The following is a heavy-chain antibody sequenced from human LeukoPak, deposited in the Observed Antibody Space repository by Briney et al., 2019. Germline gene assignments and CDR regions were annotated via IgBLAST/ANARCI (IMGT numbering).Heavy chain of an antibody. CDR2: ISDSGVNT. CDR3: AGDY. CDR1: GVTVNSNY. Sequence: GGSLRLSCAASGVTVNSNYMSWVRQAPGKGLEWVSGISDSGVNTYYADSVKGRFTISRDNAKSTLYLQMNSLRAEDTAKYYCAGDYWGQGTLVTVSS. J-gene: IGHJ4*02. V-gene: IGHV3-23*01.